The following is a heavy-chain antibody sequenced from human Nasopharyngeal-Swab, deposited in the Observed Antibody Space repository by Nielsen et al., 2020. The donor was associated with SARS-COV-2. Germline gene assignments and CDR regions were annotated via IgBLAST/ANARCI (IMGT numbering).Heavy chain of an antibody. CDR3: ARDRSSSGWYGVDY. V-gene: IGHV3-21*01. J-gene: IGHJ4*02. Sequence: GESLKISCAASGFTFSSYSMNWVRQAPGKGLEWVSSISSSSSYIYYADSVKGRFTISRDNAKNSLYLQMNSLRAEDTAVYYCARDRSSSGWYGVDYWGQGTLVTVSS. CDR1: GFTFSSYS. CDR2: ISSSSSYI. D-gene: IGHD6-19*01.